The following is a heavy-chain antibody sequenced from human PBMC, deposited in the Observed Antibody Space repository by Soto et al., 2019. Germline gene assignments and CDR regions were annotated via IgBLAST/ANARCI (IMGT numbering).Heavy chain of an antibody. Sequence: PGESLKISCKAFRYSFTSYWIGWVRQMPGKGLEWMGIIYGGDSDTRYSPSFQGQVTISADRSTTTAYLHWSSLKASDTAIYYCARRGISGTAGDAFDIWSQGTMVTVSS. CDR1: RYSFTSYW. D-gene: IGHD1-7*01. V-gene: IGHV5-51*01. J-gene: IGHJ3*02. CDR2: IYGGDSDT. CDR3: ARRGISGTAGDAFDI.